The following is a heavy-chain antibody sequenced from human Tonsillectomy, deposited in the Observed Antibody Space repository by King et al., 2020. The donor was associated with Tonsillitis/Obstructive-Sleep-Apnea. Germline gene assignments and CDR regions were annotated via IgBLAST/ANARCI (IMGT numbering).Heavy chain of an antibody. CDR3: AKGEGDILTGYSDY. CDR1: GFTFDDNA. D-gene: IGHD3-9*01. V-gene: IGHV3-9*01. Sequence: VQLVESGGGLVQPGRSLRLSCAASGFTFDDNAMHWVRQVPGMGLEWVSGISWNSGSIGYADSVKGRFTISRDNAKNSLYLQMNSLRPDDTALYFCAKGEGDILTGYSDYWGQGTQVTVSS. CDR2: ISWNSGSI. J-gene: IGHJ4*02.